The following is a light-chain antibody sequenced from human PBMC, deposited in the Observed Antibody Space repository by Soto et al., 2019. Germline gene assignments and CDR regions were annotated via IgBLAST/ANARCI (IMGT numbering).Light chain of an antibody. V-gene: IGKV3-11*01. CDR3: QQRSDWPLA. CDR1: QSVGST. J-gene: IGKJ4*01. Sequence: EIVLPQSPATLSLSPGERATLSCRASQSVGSTLGWYQQKPGQAPRLLISDASNRATAIPARFSGSGSGTDFTLTFRSLEPEEFAVYYCQQRSDWPLAFGGGTKVEIK. CDR2: DAS.